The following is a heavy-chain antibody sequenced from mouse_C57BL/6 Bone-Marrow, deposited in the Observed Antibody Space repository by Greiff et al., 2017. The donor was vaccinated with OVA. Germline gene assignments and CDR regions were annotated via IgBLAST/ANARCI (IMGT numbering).Heavy chain of an antibody. J-gene: IGHJ2*01. CDR3: TTDSFYFDY. Sequence: VQLKESGAELVRPGASVKLSCTASGFNIKDDYMHWVKQRPEQGLEWIGWIDPENGDTEYASKFQGKATITADTSSNTAYLQLSSLTSEDTAVYYCTTDSFYFDYWGQGTTLTVSS. CDR1: GFNIKDDY. CDR2: IDPENGDT. D-gene: IGHD3-2*01. V-gene: IGHV14-4*01.